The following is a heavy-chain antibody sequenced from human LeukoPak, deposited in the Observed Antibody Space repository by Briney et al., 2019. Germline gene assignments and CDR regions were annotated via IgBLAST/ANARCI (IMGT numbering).Heavy chain of an antibody. Sequence: SETLSLTCTVSGGSISSSSYYWGWIRQPPGTGLEWIGSIYYSGSTYYNPSLKSRVTISVDTSKNQFSLKLSSVTAADTAVYYCARQYYYDSSGYYYVEYFQHWGQGTLVTVSS. J-gene: IGHJ1*01. CDR1: GGSISSSSYY. D-gene: IGHD3-22*01. CDR3: ARQYYYDSSGYYYVEYFQH. CDR2: IYYSGST. V-gene: IGHV4-39*01.